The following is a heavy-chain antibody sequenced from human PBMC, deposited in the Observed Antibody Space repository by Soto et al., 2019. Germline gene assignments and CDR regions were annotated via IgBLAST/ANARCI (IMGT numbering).Heavy chain of an antibody. D-gene: IGHD3-3*01. Sequence: QEQLVQSGAEVKKPGSSVRVSCKASGGSFSRFAFSWVRQAPGQGLEWMGGIIPVFGTTKYTEGFQGRVTMNADDSTSTVYLELRSRRSEDTAVYYCARDKGNIFGVVNDAFDIWGQGTLVTVSS. V-gene: IGHV1-69*01. J-gene: IGHJ3*02. CDR2: IIPVFGTT. CDR3: ARDKGNIFGVVNDAFDI. CDR1: GGSFSRFA.